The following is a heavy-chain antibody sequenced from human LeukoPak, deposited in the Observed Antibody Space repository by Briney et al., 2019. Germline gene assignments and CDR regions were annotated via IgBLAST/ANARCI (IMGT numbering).Heavy chain of an antibody. Sequence: GGSLRLSCAASGFTFSSYEMNWVRQAPGKGLEWVSYISSSGSTIYYADSVKGRFTISRDNAKNTLYLQMNSLRAEDTAVYYCAKDLYSYGIGGFDYWGQGTLVTVSS. J-gene: IGHJ4*02. CDR2: ISSSGSTI. D-gene: IGHD5-18*01. CDR1: GFTFSSYE. V-gene: IGHV3-48*03. CDR3: AKDLYSYGIGGFDY.